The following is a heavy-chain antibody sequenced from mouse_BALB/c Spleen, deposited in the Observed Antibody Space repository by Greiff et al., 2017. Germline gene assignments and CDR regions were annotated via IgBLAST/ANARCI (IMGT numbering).Heavy chain of an antibody. CDR2: IYPGNVNT. Sequence: VKLMESGPELVKPGASVRISCKASGYTFTSYYIHWVKQRPGQGLEWIGWIYPGNVNTKYNEKFKGKATLTADKSSSTAYMQLSSLTSEDSAVYFCASYDYDLAWFAYWGQGTLVTVSA. J-gene: IGHJ3*01. CDR3: ASYDYDLAWFAY. CDR1: GYTFTSYY. V-gene: IGHV1S56*01. D-gene: IGHD2-4*01.